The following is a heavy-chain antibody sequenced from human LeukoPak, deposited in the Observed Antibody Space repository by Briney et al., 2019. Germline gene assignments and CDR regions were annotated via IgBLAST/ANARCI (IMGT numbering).Heavy chain of an antibody. Sequence: ASVKVSCKVSGYTLTELSMHWVRQAPGKGLEWMGGFDPEDGETIYAQKFQGRVTMTTDTSTNTAYLDLRSLGTDDTAVYYCARTTITNARACYFDYWGQGTLVTVSS. CDR2: FDPEDGET. CDR3: ARTTITNARACYFDY. D-gene: IGHD4-11*01. V-gene: IGHV1-24*01. CDR1: GYTLTELS. J-gene: IGHJ4*02.